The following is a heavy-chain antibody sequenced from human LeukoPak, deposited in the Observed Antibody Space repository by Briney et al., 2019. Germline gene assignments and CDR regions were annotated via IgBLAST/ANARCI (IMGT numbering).Heavy chain of an antibody. Sequence: PSETLSLTCTVSGGSISSSSYSWGWIRQPPGKGLVWIGSVSHSGSINYDPSLKNRVTISVDTSKNQFSLKLSSVTAADTAVYYCWAIVTTIKLDFWGQGTLVTVSS. J-gene: IGHJ4*02. V-gene: IGHV4-39*01. CDR1: GGSISSSSYS. CDR2: VSHSGSI. D-gene: IGHD5-12*01. CDR3: WAIVTTIKLDF.